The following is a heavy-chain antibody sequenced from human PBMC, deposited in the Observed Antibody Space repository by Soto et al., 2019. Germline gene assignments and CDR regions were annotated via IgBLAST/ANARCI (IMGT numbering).Heavy chain of an antibody. CDR2: INPNSGGT. V-gene: IGHV1-2*04. CDR1: GYTFTGYY. D-gene: IGHD6-13*01. Sequence: QVQLVQSGAEVKKPGASVKVSCKASGYTFTGYYMHWVRQAPGQGLEWMGWINPNSGGTNYAQKVQGWVTMTRDTSISTAYMELSRLRSDDTAVYYCARGIAAAAARGMDVWGQGPTVTVSS. CDR3: ARGIAAAAARGMDV. J-gene: IGHJ6*02.